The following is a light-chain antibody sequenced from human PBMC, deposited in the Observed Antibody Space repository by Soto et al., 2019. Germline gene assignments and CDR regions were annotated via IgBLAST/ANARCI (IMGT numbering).Light chain of an antibody. J-gene: IGLJ2*01. CDR3: ETRDSNTSV. V-gene: IGLV4-60*03. Sequence: QSVLTQSSSASASLGSSVKLTCTLSSGHSSYIIAWHQQQPGKAPRYLMKLEGSGSYNKGSGVPDRFSGSSSGADRYLTISNLQSEDEADYYCETRDSNTSVFGGGTKLTVL. CDR2: LEGSGSY. CDR1: SGHSSYI.